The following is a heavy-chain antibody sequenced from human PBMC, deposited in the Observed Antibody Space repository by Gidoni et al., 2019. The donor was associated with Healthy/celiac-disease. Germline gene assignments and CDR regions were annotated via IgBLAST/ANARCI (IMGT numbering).Heavy chain of an antibody. J-gene: IGHJ4*02. CDR1: GVTFSSYA. CDR2: ISYDGSNK. V-gene: IGHV3-30-3*01. CDR3: ARDSVMIVVVKPDY. Sequence: QVQLVESGGGVVQPGRSLRLSCAASGVTFSSYAMHWVRQAPGKGLEWVAVISYDGSNKYYADSVKGRFTISRDNSKNTLYLQMNSLRAEDTAVYYCARDSVMIVVVKPDYWGQGTLVTVSS. D-gene: IGHD3-22*01.